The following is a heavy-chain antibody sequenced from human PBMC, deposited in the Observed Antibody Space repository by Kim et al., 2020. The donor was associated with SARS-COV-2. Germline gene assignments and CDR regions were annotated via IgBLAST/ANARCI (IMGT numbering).Heavy chain of an antibody. J-gene: IGHJ4*02. V-gene: IGHV3-74*01. D-gene: IGHD6-19*01. CDR3: ARALAVAGTGGYY. Sequence: YATSVKGRFTIPRDNAKNTVYLQMNSLRAEDTAVYYCARALAVAGTGGYYWGQGTLVTVSS.